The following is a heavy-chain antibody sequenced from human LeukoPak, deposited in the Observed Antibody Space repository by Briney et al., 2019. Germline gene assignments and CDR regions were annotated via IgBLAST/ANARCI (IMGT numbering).Heavy chain of an antibody. CDR3: AYEEGDGFTDA. D-gene: IGHD5-24*01. J-gene: IGHJ4*02. CDR2: ISFDGNYK. V-gene: IGHV3-30-3*02. Sequence: GGSLRLSCATSGFIFDTYAMHWVRQAPGKGLEWVAFISFDGNYKYYADSVKGRFAISRDNSKNTLYLQMNSLRFEDKAVYYCAYEEGDGFTDAWGRGTLVTVSS. CDR1: GFIFDTYA.